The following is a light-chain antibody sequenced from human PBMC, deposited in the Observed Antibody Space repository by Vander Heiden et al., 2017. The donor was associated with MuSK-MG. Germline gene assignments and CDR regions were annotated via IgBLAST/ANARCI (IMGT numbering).Light chain of an antibody. CDR2: GAS. Sequence: EIVLTQYPGTLSLSPGERATLSCRASQSVSSSYLAWYQQKPGQAPRLLIYGASSRATGIPDRFSGSGSGTDFTLTISRLEPEDFAVYYCQQDSRSLVTFGGGTKVEIK. J-gene: IGKJ4*01. CDR1: QSVSSSY. V-gene: IGKV3-20*01. CDR3: QQDSRSLVT.